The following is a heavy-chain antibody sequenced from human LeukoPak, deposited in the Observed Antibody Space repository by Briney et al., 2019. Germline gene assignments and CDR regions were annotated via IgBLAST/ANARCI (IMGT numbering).Heavy chain of an antibody. D-gene: IGHD4-11*01. CDR1: GFTFSTYT. CDR2: SIGSGGSA. V-gene: IGHV3-23*01. J-gene: IGHJ4*02. CDR3: AKDRANDYGNYGGSYYFDY. Sequence: GGSLRLSCVASGFTFSTYTMNWIRQAPGKGLEWVSGSIGSGGSAFYADSVKGRFSISRDTSKNTLFLHMNNLRAGDTAVYYCAKDRANDYGNYGGSYYFDYWGQGTLVTVSS.